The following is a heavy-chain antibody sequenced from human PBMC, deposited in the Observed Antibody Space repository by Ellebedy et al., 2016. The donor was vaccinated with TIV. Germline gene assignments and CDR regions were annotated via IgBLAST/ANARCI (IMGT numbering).Heavy chain of an antibody. CDR1: GDSVSRGTNY. CDR3: ATLLGSSDYYYYGLDV. V-gene: IGHV4-61*01. D-gene: IGHD3-16*01. CDR2: VYFNGCT. Sequence: MPGGSLRLSCTVSGDSVSRGTNYWTWIRQPPGKGLEWIGYVYFNGCTYYNPSLKRRVTLSLDTSKNQFSLKLNSVTAADTAIYYGATLLGSSDYYYYGLDVWGQGTTVTVSS. J-gene: IGHJ6*02.